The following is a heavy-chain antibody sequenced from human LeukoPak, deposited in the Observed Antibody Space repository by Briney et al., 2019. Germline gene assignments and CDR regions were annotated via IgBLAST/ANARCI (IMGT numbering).Heavy chain of an antibody. J-gene: IGHJ5*02. Sequence: ASVKVSCKASGYTFTNSYMHWVRQAPGQGLEWMGWISAYNGNTNYAQKLQGRVTMTTDTSTSTAYMELRSLRSEDTAVYFCARADYGGKFDPWGQGTLVTVSS. V-gene: IGHV1-18*04. CDR2: ISAYNGNT. CDR1: GYTFTNSY. CDR3: ARADYGGKFDP. D-gene: IGHD4-23*01.